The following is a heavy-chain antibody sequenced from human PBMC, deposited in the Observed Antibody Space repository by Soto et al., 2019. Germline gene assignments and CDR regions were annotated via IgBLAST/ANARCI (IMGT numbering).Heavy chain of an antibody. CDR1: GYTFTSYA. D-gene: IGHD6-13*01. J-gene: IGHJ4*02. Sequence: QVQLVQSGAEVKKPGASVKVSCKASGYTFTSYAMHWVRQAPGQRLEWMGWINAGNGNTKYSQKFQGRVTITRDTSANPAYMDLSSLRSEDTAVYYCARILLLAAGTTMFDYWGQGTLVTVSS. CDR3: ARILLLAAGTTMFDY. CDR2: INAGNGNT. V-gene: IGHV1-3*01.